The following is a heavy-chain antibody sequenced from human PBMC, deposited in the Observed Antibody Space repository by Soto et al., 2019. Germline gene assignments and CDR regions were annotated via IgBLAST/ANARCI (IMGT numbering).Heavy chain of an antibody. CDR2: IYHSGST. J-gene: IGHJ6*02. V-gene: IGHV4-4*02. CDR3: ARDDHIVVVPTSLGAMDV. D-gene: IGHD2-2*01. Sequence: SETLSLTCAVYGGSISSNKWWSRVRQPPGKGLEWIGEIYHSGSTNYNPSLKSRVTISLDKSKNQFSLKLTSVTAADSAVYYCARDDHIVVVPTSLGAMDVWGQGTTVTVSS. CDR1: GGSISSNKW.